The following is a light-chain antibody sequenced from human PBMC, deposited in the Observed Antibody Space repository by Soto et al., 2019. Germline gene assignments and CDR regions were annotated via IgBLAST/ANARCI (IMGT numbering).Light chain of an antibody. V-gene: IGKV3-15*01. CDR1: QSVDSK. J-gene: IGKJ1*01. CDR3: QHYSTWLWT. Sequence: EIVMTQSPATLSVSPGERATLSCRASQSVDSKLAWYQQKPGQGPRLIIYAASSRATGIPARFSGSGSGTELPLTISSLQAEGFAVYYCQHYSTWLWTFGQGTKVEIK. CDR2: AAS.